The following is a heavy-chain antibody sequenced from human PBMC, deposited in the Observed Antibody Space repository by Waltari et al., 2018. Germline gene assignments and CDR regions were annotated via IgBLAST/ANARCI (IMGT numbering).Heavy chain of an antibody. Sequence: QVQLVQSGAEVKKPGASVKVTCKASGYTFTDHYMHWVRQAPGQGLEWMGRINSNSGGTNYAQKFQGRVTMTTDTSLNTVYMELTRLISDDTAVYYCARDFRGGSYHFDYWGQGTLVTVSS. CDR1: GYTFTDHY. V-gene: IGHV1-2*06. CDR3: ARDFRGGSYHFDY. D-gene: IGHD1-26*01. CDR2: INSNSGGT. J-gene: IGHJ4*02.